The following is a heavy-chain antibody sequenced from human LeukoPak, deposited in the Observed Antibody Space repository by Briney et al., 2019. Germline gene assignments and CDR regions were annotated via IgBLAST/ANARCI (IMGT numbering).Heavy chain of an antibody. Sequence: PSETLSLTCVVSGASISSNNYYWGWIRQPPGKGLEWIGSIYFSGNTYYNSSLKSRVTISVDTSKKEFSLRLSSVTAADTAVYYCARGGASRYDSSGYHPGGWFDPWGQGTLVTVSS. CDR1: GASISSNNYY. CDR3: ARGGASRYDSSGYHPGGWFDP. V-gene: IGHV4-39*07. J-gene: IGHJ5*02. CDR2: IYFSGNT. D-gene: IGHD3-22*01.